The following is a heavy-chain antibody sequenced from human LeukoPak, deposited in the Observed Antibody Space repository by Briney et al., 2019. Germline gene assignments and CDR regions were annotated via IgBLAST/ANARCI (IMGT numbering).Heavy chain of an antibody. D-gene: IGHD1-14*01. CDR2: IYSGGST. CDR1: GFTVSSNY. J-gene: IGHJ4*02. Sequence: GGSLRLSCAASGFTVSSNYMSWVRQAPGKGLEWVSVIYSGGSTYYADSVKGRFTISRDNPNNFLYLQMNSLRAEDTAVYYCATETNGRHYDYWGQGTLLTVSS. CDR3: ATETNGRHYDY. V-gene: IGHV3-53*01.